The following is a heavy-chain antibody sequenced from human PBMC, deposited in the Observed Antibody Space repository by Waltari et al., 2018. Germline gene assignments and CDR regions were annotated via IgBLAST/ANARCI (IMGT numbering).Heavy chain of an antibody. V-gene: IGHV3-23*04. D-gene: IGHD5-12*01. CDR2: ISGSGGST. CDR3: ASALPGGWLRVG. CDR1: GFSFSSLA. Sequence: ELQLVESGGGLVQLGGSLRLSCAASGFSFSSLAMSWVRQAPGKGLEWVSAISGSGGSTYYADSVKGRFTISRDNSKNTLYLQMNSLRAEDTAVYYCASALPGGWLRVGWGQGTLVTVSS. J-gene: IGHJ4*02.